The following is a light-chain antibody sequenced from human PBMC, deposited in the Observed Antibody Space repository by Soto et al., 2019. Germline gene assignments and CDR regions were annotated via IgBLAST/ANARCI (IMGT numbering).Light chain of an antibody. Sequence: SYELTQPPSVSVSPGQTASITCSGDKLGDKYACWYQQKQGQSPVLVIYQDSKRPSGIPERFSGSNSGNTATLTISGTQAMDEADYYCQAWDSSTVVFGGGTQVTVL. CDR1: KLGDKY. J-gene: IGLJ2*01. CDR3: QAWDSSTVV. CDR2: QDS. V-gene: IGLV3-1*01.